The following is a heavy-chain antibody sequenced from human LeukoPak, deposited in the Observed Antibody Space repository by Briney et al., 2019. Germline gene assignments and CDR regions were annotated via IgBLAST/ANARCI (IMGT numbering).Heavy chain of an antibody. D-gene: IGHD3-16*02. V-gene: IGHV1-2*06. CDR2: INPNNGGT. CDR3: ARQSPNYDYVWGSYRRPDAFDI. Sequence: ASVKVSCKASGYSFTDYYIHWVRQAPGQGLEWMGRINPNNGGTVYARKFLGRVTITRDTSITTAYMDLNSLRSDDTAVYYCARQSPNYDYVWGSYRRPDAFDIWGQGTMVTVSS. J-gene: IGHJ3*02. CDR1: GYSFTDYY.